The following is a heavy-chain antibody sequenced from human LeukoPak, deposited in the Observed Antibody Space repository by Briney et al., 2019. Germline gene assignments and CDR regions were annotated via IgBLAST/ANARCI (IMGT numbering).Heavy chain of an antibody. CDR1: GDSISSYY. CDR3: ARSPSGGNSGFYFDY. V-gene: IGHV4-4*07. J-gene: IGHJ4*02. D-gene: IGHD4-23*01. Sequence: SETLSLTCTVSGDSISSYYWSWIRQPAGKGLEWIGRTYSSGSTDYNPSLKSRVTMSVDTSKNQFSLKLSSVTAADTAVYYCARSPSGGNSGFYFDYWGQGTLVTVSS. CDR2: TYSSGST.